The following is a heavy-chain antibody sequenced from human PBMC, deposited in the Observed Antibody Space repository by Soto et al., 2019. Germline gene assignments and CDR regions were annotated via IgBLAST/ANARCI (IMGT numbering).Heavy chain of an antibody. CDR1: GGSFSGYY. J-gene: IGHJ6*02. D-gene: IGHD6-13*01. CDR3: ARSRIAAAGLREGMDV. V-gene: IGHV4-34*01. Sequence: TSETLSLTCAVYGGSFSGYYWSWIRQPPGKGLEWIGEINHSGSTNYNPSLKSRVTISVDTSKNQFSLKLSSVTAADTAVYYCARSRIAAAGLREGMDVWGQGTSVTVSS. CDR2: INHSGST.